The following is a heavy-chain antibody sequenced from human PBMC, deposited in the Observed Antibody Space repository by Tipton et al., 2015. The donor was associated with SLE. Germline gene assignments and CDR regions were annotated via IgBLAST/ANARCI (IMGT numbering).Heavy chain of an antibody. CDR2: ISWDGGST. Sequence: GSLRLSCAASGFTFDDYTMHWVRQAPGKGLEWVSLISWDGGSTYYADSVKGRFTISRDNSKNSLYLQMNSLRTEDTALYYCARQGGQELGPFDYWGQGTLVTVSS. V-gene: IGHV3-43*01. CDR1: GFTFDDYT. CDR3: ARQGGQELGPFDY. J-gene: IGHJ4*02. D-gene: IGHD7-27*01.